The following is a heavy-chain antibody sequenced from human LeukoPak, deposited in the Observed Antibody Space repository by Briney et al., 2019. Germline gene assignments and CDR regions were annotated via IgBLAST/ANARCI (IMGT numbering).Heavy chain of an antibody. D-gene: IGHD3-10*01. CDR2: IYTSGST. Sequence: SETLSLTCTVSGGSISGYYWNWIRQPAWKGLEWIGRIYTSGSTNYNPSLKSRVTMSVDTSKNQFSLKLSSVTAADTAVYYCVRDQPLYYYGSGSFYWFDPWGQGILVTVSS. V-gene: IGHV4-4*07. J-gene: IGHJ5*02. CDR1: GGSISGYY. CDR3: VRDQPLYYYGSGSFYWFDP.